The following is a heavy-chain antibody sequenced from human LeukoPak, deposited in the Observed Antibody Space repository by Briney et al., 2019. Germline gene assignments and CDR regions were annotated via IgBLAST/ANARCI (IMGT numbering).Heavy chain of an antibody. CDR1: GYTFSISD. D-gene: IGHD2-2*01. CDR3: AKGAHCTSTSCYYFDS. Sequence: PGSSLRLSCAASGYTFSISDMHWVRQAPGKGLEWVAVIWDNGNNKYYGDSVNGRFTISRDNSKNTLHLQMNRLRQDAAAIYYCAKGAHCTSTSCYYFDSWGQGALVTVSA. CDR2: IWDNGNNK. V-gene: IGHV3-33*06. J-gene: IGHJ4*02.